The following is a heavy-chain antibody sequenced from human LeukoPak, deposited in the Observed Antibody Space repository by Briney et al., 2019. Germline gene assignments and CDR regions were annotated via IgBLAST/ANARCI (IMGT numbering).Heavy chain of an antibody. CDR3: ARHKGAGTTNYDGMDV. V-gene: IGHV4-39*01. J-gene: IGHJ6*02. Sequence: SETLSLTCIVSGGSLSSSGYYWGWVRQPPGKGLDWVASIFYSGTTYYNPSLKSRLTISIDTSKKQFSLKLNSLTTADTAVYYCARHKGAGTTNYDGMDVWGQGTTVTVSS. D-gene: IGHD1-7*01. CDR1: GGSLSSSGYY. CDR2: IFYSGTT.